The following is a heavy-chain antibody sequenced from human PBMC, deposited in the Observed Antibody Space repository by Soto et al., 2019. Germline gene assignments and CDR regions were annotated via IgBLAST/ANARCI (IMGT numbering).Heavy chain of an antibody. CDR3: AKAQRSSRGWCGSIDY. J-gene: IGHJ4*02. CDR1: GFTFSSYG. Sequence: QVQLVQSGGGVVQPGRSLRLSCAASGFTFSSYGMHWVRQAPGKGLEWVAVISYVGSNKYYADSVKGRFTISTDNSKNTLYLQMNSRRAEATAVDYCAKAQRSSRGWCGSIDYWGQGTLVTVSS. CDR2: ISYVGSNK. V-gene: IGHV3-30*18. D-gene: IGHD6-19*01.